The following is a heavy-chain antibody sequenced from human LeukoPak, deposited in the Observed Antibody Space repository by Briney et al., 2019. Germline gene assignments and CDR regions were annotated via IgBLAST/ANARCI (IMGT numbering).Heavy chain of an antibody. CDR3: AKDLDWNYGYYYYYGMDV. J-gene: IGHJ6*02. D-gene: IGHD1-7*01. CDR2: ISGSGGST. V-gene: IGHV3-23*01. Sequence: PGGSLRLSCAASGFTFSSYAMSWVRQAPGKGLXXXXXISGSGGSTYYADSVKGRFTISRDNSKNTLYLQMNSLRAEDTAVYYCAKDLDWNYGYYYYYGMDVWGQGTTVTVSS. CDR1: GFTFSSYA.